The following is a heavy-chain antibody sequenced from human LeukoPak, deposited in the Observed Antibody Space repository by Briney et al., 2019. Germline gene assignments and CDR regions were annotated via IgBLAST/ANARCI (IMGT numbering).Heavy chain of an antibody. J-gene: IGHJ4*02. V-gene: IGHV3-21*01. CDR1: GFTFSSYS. CDR3: ARGVTSSSSSTTGDY. Sequence: PGGSLRLSCAAPGFTFSSYSMNWVRQAPGKGLEWVSSISSSSSYIYYADSVKGRFTISRDNAKNSLYLQMNSLRAEDTAVYYCARGVTSSSSSTTGDYWGQGTLVTVSS. CDR2: ISSSSSYI. D-gene: IGHD6-6*01.